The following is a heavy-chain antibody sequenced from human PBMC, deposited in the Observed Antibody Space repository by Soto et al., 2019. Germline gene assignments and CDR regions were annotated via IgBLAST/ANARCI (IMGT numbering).Heavy chain of an antibody. D-gene: IGHD3-22*01. Sequence: ASVKVSCKASGYTFTSYYMHWVRQAPGQGLEWMGIINPSGGSTSYAQKFQGRVTMTRDTSTSTVYMELSSLRSEDTAVYYCARDHMEGYYDSSGYLDYWGQGTLVTVSS. CDR2: INPSGGST. CDR1: GYTFTSYY. CDR3: ARDHMEGYYDSSGYLDY. J-gene: IGHJ4*02. V-gene: IGHV1-46*01.